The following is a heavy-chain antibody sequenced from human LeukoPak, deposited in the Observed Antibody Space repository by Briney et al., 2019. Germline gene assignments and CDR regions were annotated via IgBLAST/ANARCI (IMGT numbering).Heavy chain of an antibody. CDR2: INPNSGGT. J-gene: IGHJ6*03. Sequence: GASVKVSCKASGYTFTGYYMHWVRQAPGQGLEWMGWINPNSGGTNYAQKFQGRVTMTRDTSISTAYMELSRLRSDDTAVYYRARAYYDFWSGYYTALYYYYYMDVWGKGTTVTVSS. D-gene: IGHD3-3*01. CDR1: GYTFTGYY. V-gene: IGHV1-2*02. CDR3: ARAYYDFWSGYYTALYYYYYMDV.